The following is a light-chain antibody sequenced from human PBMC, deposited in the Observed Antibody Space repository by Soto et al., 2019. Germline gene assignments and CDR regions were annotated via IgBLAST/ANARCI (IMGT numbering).Light chain of an antibody. CDR2: GNS. CDR3: QSYDSSLSAYV. CDR1: SSNIGRNT. V-gene: IGLV1-40*01. J-gene: IGLJ1*01. Sequence: QSVLTQPPSASGTPGQRVTISCSGSSSNIGRNTVNWYQQPPGTAPKLLLYGNSNRPSGVPDRFSGSKSGTSASLAITGLQAEDEADYYCQSYDSSLSAYVFGTGTKVTLL.